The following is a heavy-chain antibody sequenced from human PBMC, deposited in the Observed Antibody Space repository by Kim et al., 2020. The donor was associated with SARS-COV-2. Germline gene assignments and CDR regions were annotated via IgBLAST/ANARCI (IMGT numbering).Heavy chain of an antibody. Sequence: GGSLRLSCAASVVDFSSYGMRWVRQAPGKGLECVAVIADGGSNKYYADSVKGLFTISRDNSKYTLYLQMNSLRAEDTAVYYCAKEEGSGYSSGWTYYYYGMDVWGQGTTVTVSS. CDR1: VVDFSSYG. V-gene: IGHV3-30*18. CDR3: AKEEGSGYSSGWTYYYYGMDV. D-gene: IGHD6-19*01. CDR2: IADGGSNK. J-gene: IGHJ6*02.